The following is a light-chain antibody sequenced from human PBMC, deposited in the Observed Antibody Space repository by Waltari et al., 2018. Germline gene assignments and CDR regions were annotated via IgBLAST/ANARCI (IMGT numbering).Light chain of an antibody. CDR3: HQYSATPLT. CDR1: QSVLDTSNNKNF. J-gene: IGKJ4*01. V-gene: IGKV4-1*01. Sequence: DIVLPQSPASLAVSLGERATIHCKSSQSVLDTSNNKNFLGWYQQRPGQPPTLLVYWASIRQSGIPDRFTGSGSGTDFTLTISNFQAEDVAVYYCHQYSATPLTFGGGTKVEMK. CDR2: WAS.